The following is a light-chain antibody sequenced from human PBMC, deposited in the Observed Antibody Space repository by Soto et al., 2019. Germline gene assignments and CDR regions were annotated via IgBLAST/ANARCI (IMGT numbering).Light chain of an antibody. Sequence: EIVLTQSPDTVSLSPGETATLSCRASQSVSSNYLAWYQQKPGQAPRLLIYGASSRATGIPDRFSGSGSGTDFTLTISRLELEDFAVFYCQQYDNSITFGQGTRLEI. V-gene: IGKV3-20*01. J-gene: IGKJ5*01. CDR2: GAS. CDR1: QSVSSNY. CDR3: QQYDNSIT.